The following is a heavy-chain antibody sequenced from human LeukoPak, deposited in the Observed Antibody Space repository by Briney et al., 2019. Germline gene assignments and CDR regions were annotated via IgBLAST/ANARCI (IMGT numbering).Heavy chain of an antibody. J-gene: IGHJ3*02. CDR1: GASISQHY. D-gene: IGHD2-8*02. CDR3: TRGITGHYRSMGGFAFDI. V-gene: IGHV4-59*11. CDR2: FYYDGST. Sequence: PSETLSLTCTVSGASISQHYWSWLRQPPGKGLEYIGYFYYDGSTNYTSSVRSRVTILVDTSKNQFTLNLRSVTAADTAKYYCTRGITGHYRSMGGFAFDIWGQGTVVAVSS.